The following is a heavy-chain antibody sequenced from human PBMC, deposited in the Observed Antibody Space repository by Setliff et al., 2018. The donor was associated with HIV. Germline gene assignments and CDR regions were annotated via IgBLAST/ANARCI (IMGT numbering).Heavy chain of an antibody. V-gene: IGHV4-4*07. J-gene: IGHJ6*03. Sequence: SSETLSLTCSVSGDSTSNSYWSWIRQPAGKGLEWIGRLHASGNTNYNPSLKSRVTMSIDTSKNQLSLRLTSVTAADTAVYYCARDVLKSNYLGYYYCLDVWGKGTTVTVSS. CDR2: LHASGNT. D-gene: IGHD3-9*01. CDR3: ARDVLKSNYLGYYYCLDV. CDR1: GDSTSNSY.